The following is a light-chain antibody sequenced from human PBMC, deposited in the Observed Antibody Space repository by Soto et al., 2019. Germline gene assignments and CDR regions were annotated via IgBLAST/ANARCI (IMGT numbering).Light chain of an antibody. CDR3: QQYSHWPLT. CDR2: GAS. J-gene: IGKJ4*01. V-gene: IGKV3-15*01. CDR1: QNVYNN. Sequence: VVLTQSPATLSFSPVERVTLSCRSTQNVYNNVAWYQQKPGQAPRLLIYGASTRATGFPARFSGSGSGTEFTLTIASLQSEDLGIYYCQQYSHWPLTFGGGTKVDIK.